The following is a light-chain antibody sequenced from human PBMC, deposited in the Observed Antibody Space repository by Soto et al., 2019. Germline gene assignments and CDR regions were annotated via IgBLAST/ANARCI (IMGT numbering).Light chain of an antibody. CDR3: MQGSQWPGT. J-gene: IGKJ1*01. Sequence: VMTPSPPPLPFPPGKAPPCPSGPVRVFVSSNGNTYLTWLQQRPGQSPRRLIYRVSGRESGVPDRFSGGGSGTDFTLKISSVEAEDVGVYYCMQGSQWPGTFGQGSKVDIK. CDR1: RVFVSSNGNTY. V-gene: IGKV2-30*01. CDR2: RVS.